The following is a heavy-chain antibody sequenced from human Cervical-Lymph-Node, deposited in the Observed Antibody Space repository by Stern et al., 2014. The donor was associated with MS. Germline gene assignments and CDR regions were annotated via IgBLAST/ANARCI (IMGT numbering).Heavy chain of an antibody. CDR3: ARDYGDYAFDY. V-gene: IGHV5-51*01. CDR2: VYPGDSDT. J-gene: IGHJ4*02. D-gene: IGHD4-17*01. CDR1: GYSFTAHW. Sequence: VQLVQSGAEVKKPGESLKISCKGSGYSFTAHWIAWVRQMPGKGLEWMEIVYPGDSDTRYSPSSQGQVTISADKSISTAYLQWSSLKASDTAMYYCARDYGDYAFDYWGQGTLVTVSS.